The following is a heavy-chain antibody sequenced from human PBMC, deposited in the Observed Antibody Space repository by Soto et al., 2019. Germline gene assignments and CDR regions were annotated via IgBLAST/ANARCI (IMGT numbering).Heavy chain of an antibody. V-gene: IGHV4-59*12. J-gene: IGHJ6*02. CDR3: AGALCGLGVLDV. D-gene: IGHD2-21*01. CDR2: MYYTWNT. Sequence: SETLSLTCTFSGGSITSYYWSCMRQPPGKGLEWIGNMYYTWNTKYNPSLKSRVTISVDTSKNQFSLKLSSVTAADTPVYYCAGALCGLGVLDVWGQGTTVTV. CDR1: GGSITSYY.